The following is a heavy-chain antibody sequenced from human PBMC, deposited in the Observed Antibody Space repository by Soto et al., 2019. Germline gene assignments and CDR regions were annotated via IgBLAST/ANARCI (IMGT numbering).Heavy chain of an antibody. CDR3: ARMEMATLIFFDY. V-gene: IGHV4-4*02. J-gene: IGHJ4*02. Sequence: SETLSLTCAVSGGSISSSNWWSWVRQPPGKGLEWIGEIYHSGSTNYNPSLKSRVTISVDKSKNQFSLKLSSVTAADTAVYYCARMEMATLIFFDYWGQGTLVTVSS. CDR2: IYHSGST. D-gene: IGHD5-12*01. CDR1: GGSISSSNW.